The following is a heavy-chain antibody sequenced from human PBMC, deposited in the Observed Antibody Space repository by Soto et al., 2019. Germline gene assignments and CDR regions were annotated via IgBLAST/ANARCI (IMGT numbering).Heavy chain of an antibody. J-gene: IGHJ4*02. Sequence: QVQLQQWGAGLLKPSETLSLTCAVYGGSFSDFYWTWIRQLPGKGLEWIGAINHSGSTNYNPSLKSRVAISVDTSKNQFSLNLRSVTAADTAVYYCGPRGAVADPRGYWGQGTLVTVSS. CDR1: GGSFSDFY. D-gene: IGHD6-19*01. CDR3: GPRGAVADPRGY. V-gene: IGHV4-34*01. CDR2: INHSGST.